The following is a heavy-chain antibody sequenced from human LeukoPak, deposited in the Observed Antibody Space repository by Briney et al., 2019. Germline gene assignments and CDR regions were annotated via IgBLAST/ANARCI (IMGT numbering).Heavy chain of an antibody. Sequence: GASVKVSCKASGHTFTGYYMHWVRQAPGQGLEWMGRINPNSGGTNYAQKFQGRVTMTRDTSISTAYMELSRLRSDDTAVYYCARGEDPPLYGDYETDPAGYWGQGTLVTVSS. CDR1: GHTFTGYY. D-gene: IGHD4-17*01. J-gene: IGHJ4*02. CDR2: INPNSGGT. CDR3: ARGEDPPLYGDYETDPAGY. V-gene: IGHV1-2*06.